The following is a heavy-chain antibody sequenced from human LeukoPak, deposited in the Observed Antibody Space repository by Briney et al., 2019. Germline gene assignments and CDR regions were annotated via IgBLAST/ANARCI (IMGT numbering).Heavy chain of an antibody. CDR1: GYTFSSYG. CDR2: ISAYDGNT. D-gene: IGHD5-18*01. CDR3: ARAVRGYSYAYLPY. V-gene: IGHV1-18*01. J-gene: IGHJ4*02. Sequence: GASVKVSCKASGYTFSSYGISWVRRAPGQGLEWMGWISAYDGNTDYAQNLQGRVTMTTDTSTSTAYMELRSLRSDDTAVYYCARAVRGYSYAYLPYWGQGTLVTVSS.